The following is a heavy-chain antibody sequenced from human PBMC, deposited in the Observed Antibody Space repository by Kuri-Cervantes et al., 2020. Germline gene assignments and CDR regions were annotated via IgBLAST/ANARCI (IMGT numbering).Heavy chain of an antibody. V-gene: IGHV1-3*01. Sequence: ASVKVSCKAPGYTFINYAVHWVRQAPGQRLEWMGWINAGNGNTKYSQKLQGRVTMTTDTSTSTAYMELRSLRSDDTAVYYCARVHYDSSGLTGYLDYWGQGTLVTVSS. CDR3: ARVHYDSSGLTGYLDY. D-gene: IGHD3-22*01. J-gene: IGHJ4*02. CDR1: GYTFINYA. CDR2: INAGNGNT.